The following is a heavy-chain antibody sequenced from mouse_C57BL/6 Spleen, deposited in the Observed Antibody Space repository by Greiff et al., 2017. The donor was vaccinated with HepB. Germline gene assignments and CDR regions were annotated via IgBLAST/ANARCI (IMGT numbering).Heavy chain of an antibody. CDR1: GFTFSSYA. Sequence: EVQLVESGAGLVKPGGSLKLSCAASGFTFSSYAMSWVRQTPEKRLEWVAYISSGGDYIYYADTVKGRFTIFRENARNTLYLQMSSLKSEETAMYSCARDYSNYKYYYAMDYWGQGTSVTVSS. CDR3: ARDYSNYKYYYAMDY. J-gene: IGHJ4*01. V-gene: IGHV5S21*01. D-gene: IGHD2-5*01. CDR2: ISSGGDYI.